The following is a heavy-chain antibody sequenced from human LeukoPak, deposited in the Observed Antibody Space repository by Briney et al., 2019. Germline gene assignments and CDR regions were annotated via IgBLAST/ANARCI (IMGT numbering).Heavy chain of an antibody. J-gene: IGHJ4*02. CDR2: ISYDGSNK. CDR1: GFTFSSYA. CDR3: ARDPQLGYYFDY. D-gene: IGHD7-27*01. Sequence: SGGSLRLSCAASGFTFSSYAMHWVRQAPGEGLEWVAVISYDGSNKYYADSVKGRFTISRDNSKNTLYLQMNSLRAEDTAVYYCARDPQLGYYFDYWGQGTLVTVSS. V-gene: IGHV3-30*04.